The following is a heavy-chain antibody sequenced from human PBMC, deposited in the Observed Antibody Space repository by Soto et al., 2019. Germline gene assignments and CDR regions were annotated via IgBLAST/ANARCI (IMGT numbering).Heavy chain of an antibody. CDR3: ARALEGYSIRFDP. Sequence: SETLSLTCAVSGGSITSGGYSWGWIRQPPGQGLEWIGYIYYSGSTYYNPSLKSRVTISVDTSKNQFSLKLSSVTAADTAVYYCARALEGYSIRFDPWGQGTLVTVSS. CDR2: IYYSGST. D-gene: IGHD6-13*01. J-gene: IGHJ5*02. V-gene: IGHV4-31*11. CDR1: GGSITSGGYS.